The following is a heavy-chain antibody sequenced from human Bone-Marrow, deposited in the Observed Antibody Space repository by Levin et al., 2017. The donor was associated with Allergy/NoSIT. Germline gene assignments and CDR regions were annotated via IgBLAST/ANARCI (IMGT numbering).Heavy chain of an antibody. V-gene: IGHV3-11*03. Sequence: GGSLRLSCAASGFTFSDYYMSWIRQAPGKGLEWVSYISSSSSYTNYADSVKGRFTISRDNAKNSLYLQMNSLRAEDTAVYYCARLRQARNLRSFDPWGQGTLVTVSS. CDR1: GFTFSDYY. D-gene: IGHD1-7*01. CDR3: ARLRQARNLRSFDP. J-gene: IGHJ5*02. CDR2: ISSSSSYT.